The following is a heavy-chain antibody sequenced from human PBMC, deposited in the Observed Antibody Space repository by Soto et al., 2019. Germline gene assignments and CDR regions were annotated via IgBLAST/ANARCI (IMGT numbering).Heavy chain of an antibody. CDR3: AKETYSSSSGTYYYYYMDV. Sequence: GGSMRLSCAASGFTFDDYAMHWVRQAPGKSLKRVSGISWNSGSIGYADSVKGRFTISRDNAKNSLYLQMNSLRAEDTALYYCAKETYSSSSGTYYYYYMDVWGKGTTVTVSS. V-gene: IGHV3-9*01. D-gene: IGHD6-6*01. J-gene: IGHJ6*03. CDR1: GFTFDDYA. CDR2: ISWNSGSI.